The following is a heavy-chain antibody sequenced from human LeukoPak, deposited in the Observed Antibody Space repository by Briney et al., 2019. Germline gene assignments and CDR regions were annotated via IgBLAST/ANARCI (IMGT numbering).Heavy chain of an antibody. Sequence: GASVKVSCKASGYTFTGYYIHWVRQAPGQGLEWMGWINPHSGGTNYAQKFQGGVTMTRDTSITTAYMELSSLRSDDTAVYYCARGGRGGYDGSGSYYRYYYYYMDVWGKGTTVTVSS. V-gene: IGHV1-2*02. CDR3: ARGGRGGYDGSGSYYRYYYYYMDV. J-gene: IGHJ6*03. CDR1: GYTFTGYY. CDR2: INPHSGGT. D-gene: IGHD3-10*01.